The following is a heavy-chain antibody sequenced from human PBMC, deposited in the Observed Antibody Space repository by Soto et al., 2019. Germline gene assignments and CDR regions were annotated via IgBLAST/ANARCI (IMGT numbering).Heavy chain of an antibody. Sequence: SETLSLTCAVYGGSFSGYYWSWIRQPPGKGLEWIGEINHSGSTNYNPSLKSRVTISVDTSKNQFSLKLSSVTAADTAVYYCARGQSLWTPPAPYYYYMDVWGKGTTVTVSS. CDR2: INHSGST. D-gene: IGHD2-21*01. CDR1: GGSFSGYY. J-gene: IGHJ6*03. CDR3: ARGQSLWTPPAPYYYYMDV. V-gene: IGHV4-34*01.